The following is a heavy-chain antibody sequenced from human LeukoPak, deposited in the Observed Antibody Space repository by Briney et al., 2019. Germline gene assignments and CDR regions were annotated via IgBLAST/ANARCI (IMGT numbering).Heavy chain of an antibody. CDR1: GFTFTMYN. J-gene: IGHJ5*02. Sequence: SGGSLRLSCAASGFTFTMYNMNWVRQAPGKGLEWVSYISSSSNTIKYADSVKGRFTISRDNGENSVYLHMNSLRAEDTAVYYCARGSHRIEYRRSAAFDPWGQGTLVTVSS. CDR2: ISSSSNTI. V-gene: IGHV3-48*01. D-gene: IGHD6-6*01. CDR3: ARGSHRIEYRRSAAFDP.